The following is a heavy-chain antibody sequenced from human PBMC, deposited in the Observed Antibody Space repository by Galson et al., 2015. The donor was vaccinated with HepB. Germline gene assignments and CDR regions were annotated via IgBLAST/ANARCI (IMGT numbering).Heavy chain of an antibody. CDR1: GFSFATYA. CDR2: ISYDGSDT. V-gene: IGHV3-30-3*01. D-gene: IGHD6-13*01. CDR3: ASPPSASWYAPPRY. J-gene: IGHJ4*02. Sequence: SLRLSCAASGFSFATYAMHWVRQAPGKGLEWVAVISYDGSDTYYADSVRGRFTISRDNFNNTLYLHISSLRAEDTAVYHCASPPSASWYAPPRYWGQGTLVIVSS.